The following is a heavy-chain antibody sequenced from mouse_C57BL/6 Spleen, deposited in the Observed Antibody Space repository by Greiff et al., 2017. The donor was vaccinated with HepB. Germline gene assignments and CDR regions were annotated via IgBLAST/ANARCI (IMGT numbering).Heavy chain of an antibody. J-gene: IGHJ1*03. V-gene: IGHV1-54*01. D-gene: IGHD2-4*01. CDR2: INPGSGGT. CDR1: GYAFTNYL. CDR3: ASYDYDDWSFDV. Sequence: VQLQQSGAELVRPGTSVKESCKASGYAFTNYLIEWVKQRPGQGLEWIGVINPGSGGTNYNEKFKGKATLTADKSSSTAYMQLSSLTSEDSAVYFCASYDYDDWSFDVWGTGTPVTVSS.